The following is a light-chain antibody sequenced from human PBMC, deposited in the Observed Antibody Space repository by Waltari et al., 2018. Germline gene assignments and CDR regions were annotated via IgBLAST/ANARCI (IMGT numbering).Light chain of an antibody. Sequence: QSVLTQPPSLSGAPGQRVTISCTGSSSNIRANYDVHLSQHLPGTAPKLPINGDIKRPSGVPDRFSGSKSGTSASLAITGLRAEDEADYYCQSYDSSLSGVVFGGGTKLTVL. V-gene: IGLV1-40*01. CDR2: GDI. J-gene: IGLJ2*01. CDR1: SSNIRANYD. CDR3: QSYDSSLSGVV.